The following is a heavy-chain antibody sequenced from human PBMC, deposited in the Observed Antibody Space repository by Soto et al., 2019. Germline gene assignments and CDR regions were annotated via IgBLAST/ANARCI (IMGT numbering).Heavy chain of an antibody. V-gene: IGHV3-23*01. J-gene: IGHJ4*02. CDR2: LSNTGRRT. CDR1: VFPFGANA. CDR3: AAQRGATHGPFDN. Sequence: GGSLRLSCVVSVFPFGANAMSWVRQAPGKGLEWVSGLSNTGRRTSYADSVKGRFNISRDNSENTVYLQMNSLRVEDTAVYYCAAQRGATHGPFDNWGQGTLVTVAS. D-gene: IGHD1-26*01.